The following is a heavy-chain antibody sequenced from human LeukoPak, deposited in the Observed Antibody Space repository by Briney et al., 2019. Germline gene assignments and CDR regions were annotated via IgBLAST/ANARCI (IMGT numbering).Heavy chain of an antibody. J-gene: IGHJ6*02. V-gene: IGHV4-59*01. D-gene: IGHD2-2*01. CDR2: IYYSGST. CDR1: GGSISFYY. Sequence: SETLSLTCSVSGGSISFYYWIWIRQPPGKGLEYIGYIYYSGSTNYNPSLKSRVTISVDTSKDQFSLNLTSVTAADTAVYYCARLKCISTTCPSRYVMDVWGQGTTVTVSS. CDR3: ARLKCISTTCPSRYVMDV.